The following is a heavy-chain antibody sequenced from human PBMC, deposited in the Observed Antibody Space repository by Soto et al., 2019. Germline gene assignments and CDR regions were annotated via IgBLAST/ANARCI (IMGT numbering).Heavy chain of an antibody. CDR3: AKIETSHLDSYYDFWSGYYTLDYYYMDV. V-gene: IGHV3-23*01. Sequence: GGSLRLSCAASGFTFSSYAMSWVRQAPGKGLEWVSAISGSGGSTYYADSVKGRFTISRDNSKNTLYLQMNSLRAEDTAVYYCAKIETSHLDSYYDFWSGYYTLDYYYMDVWGKGTTVTVSS. CDR2: ISGSGGST. D-gene: IGHD3-3*01. J-gene: IGHJ6*03. CDR1: GFTFSSYA.